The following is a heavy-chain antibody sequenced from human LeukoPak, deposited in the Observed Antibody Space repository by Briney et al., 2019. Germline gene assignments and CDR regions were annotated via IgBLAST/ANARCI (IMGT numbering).Heavy chain of an antibody. Sequence: ASVKVSCKASGYTFTSYGISWVRQAPGQGLEWMGWISTYNGDTNYAQKLQGRVTITTDTSTTTAYMELRSLRSDDTAVYYCARDKAVTTELTQYFQHWGQGTLVTVSS. V-gene: IGHV1-18*01. D-gene: IGHD4-11*01. J-gene: IGHJ1*01. CDR3: ARDKAVTTELTQYFQH. CDR2: ISTYNGDT. CDR1: GYTFTSYG.